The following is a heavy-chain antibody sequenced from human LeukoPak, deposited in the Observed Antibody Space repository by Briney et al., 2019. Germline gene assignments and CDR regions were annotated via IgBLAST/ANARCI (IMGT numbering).Heavy chain of an antibody. V-gene: IGHV1-69*04. D-gene: IGHD6-19*01. CDR3: ARDSGLGVAGMVYAFDI. CDR1: GGTFSSYA. J-gene: IGHJ3*02. CDR2: IIPILGIA. Sequence: SVKVSCKASGGTFSSYAISWVRQAPGQGLEWMGRIIPILGIANYAQKFQGRVTITADKSTSTAYMELSSLRSEDTAVYYCARDSGLGVAGMVYAFDIWGQGTMVTVSS.